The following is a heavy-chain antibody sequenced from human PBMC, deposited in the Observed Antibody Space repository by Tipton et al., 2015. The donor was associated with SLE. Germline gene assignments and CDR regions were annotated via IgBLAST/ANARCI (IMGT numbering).Heavy chain of an antibody. CDR2: IYYSGST. D-gene: IGHD5-18*01. J-gene: IGHJ4*02. CDR3: ARVYSYGYYFDY. V-gene: IGHV4-30-4*08. Sequence: TLSLTCTISGGSVSSASYYWTWIRQPPGKGLEWIGYIYYSGSTYYNPSLKSRVTISVDTSKNQFSLKLSSVTAADTAVYYCARVYSYGYYFDYWGQGTLVTVSS. CDR1: GGSVSSASYY.